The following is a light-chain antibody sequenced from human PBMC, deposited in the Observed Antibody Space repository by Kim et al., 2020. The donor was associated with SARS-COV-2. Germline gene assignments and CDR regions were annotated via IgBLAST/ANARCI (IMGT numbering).Light chain of an antibody. Sequence: QSVLTQPPSASGTPGQRVTISCSGSSSNIGSNTVSWYQQLPGTTPKLLLFGSDQRPSGVPDRFSGSKSGTSAYLAISGLQSEDEADYYCAAWDDSLNGPHVVFGGGTKVTVL. CDR3: AAWDDSLNGPHVV. CDR2: GSD. V-gene: IGLV1-44*01. CDR1: SSNIGSNT. J-gene: IGLJ2*01.